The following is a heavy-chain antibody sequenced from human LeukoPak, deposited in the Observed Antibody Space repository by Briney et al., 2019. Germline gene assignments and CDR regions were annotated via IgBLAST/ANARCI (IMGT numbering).Heavy chain of an antibody. Sequence: SETLSPTCTVSGGSISSSRDYWGWIRQPPGKGLEWIGSIYYSGSTYYNPSLKSRVTISVDTSKNQFSLKLSSVTAADTAVYYCARHVEIAVAGPIDYWGQGTLVTVSS. V-gene: IGHV4-39*01. J-gene: IGHJ4*02. CDR3: ARHVEIAVAGPIDY. CDR2: IYYSGST. D-gene: IGHD6-19*01. CDR1: GGSISSSRDY.